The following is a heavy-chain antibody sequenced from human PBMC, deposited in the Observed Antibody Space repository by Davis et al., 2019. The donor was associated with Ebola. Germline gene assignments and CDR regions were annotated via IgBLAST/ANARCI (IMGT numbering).Heavy chain of an antibody. V-gene: IGHV3-9*01. CDR1: GFTFDGYA. CDR3: AKAGYCGGDCYYFDY. CDR2: ISWNSGII. Sequence: GGSLRLSCAASGFTFDGYAMHWVRQAPGKGLEWVSGISWNSGIIGYADSVKGRFTISRDNAKNSLYLQMNSLRAEDTALYYCAKAGYCGGDCYYFDYWGQGTLVTVSS. D-gene: IGHD2-21*01. J-gene: IGHJ4*02.